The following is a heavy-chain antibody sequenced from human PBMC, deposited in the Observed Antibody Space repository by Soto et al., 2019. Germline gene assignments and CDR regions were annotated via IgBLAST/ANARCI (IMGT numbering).Heavy chain of an antibody. V-gene: IGHV3-48*02. Sequence: GGSLRLSCAASGFTFSSYSMNWVRQAPGKGLEWVSYISSSSTTIYYADSVKGRFTVSRDNAKNSLYLQMSSLRDEDTAVYYCARDPRYCSSTSCYIFADYWGQGALVTVSS. CDR3: ARDPRYCSSTSCYIFADY. CDR1: GFTFSSYS. J-gene: IGHJ4*02. CDR2: ISSSSTTI. D-gene: IGHD2-2*01.